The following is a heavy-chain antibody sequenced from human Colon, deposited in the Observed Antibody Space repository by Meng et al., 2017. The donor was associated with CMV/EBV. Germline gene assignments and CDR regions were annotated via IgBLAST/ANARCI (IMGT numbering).Heavy chain of an antibody. D-gene: IGHD2-2*03. V-gene: IGHV3-74*01. CDR2: TNSDGSKT. CDR1: GFTFNNYA. Sequence: GGSLRLSCAASGFTFNNYAMSWVRQAPGKGLVWVSRTNSDGSKTTYADSVKGRFTISRDNAKNTLDLQMKSLRAEDTAIYYCVRDGWGADVFDIWGQGTMVTVSS. J-gene: IGHJ3*02. CDR3: VRDGWGADVFDI.